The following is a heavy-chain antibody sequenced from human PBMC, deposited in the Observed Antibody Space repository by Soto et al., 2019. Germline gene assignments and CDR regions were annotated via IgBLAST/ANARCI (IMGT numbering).Heavy chain of an antibody. CDR1: GGSISSSNW. J-gene: IGHJ4*02. CDR3: ARRWGEGRVDY. D-gene: IGHD3-10*01. CDR2: IYHSGST. Sequence: QVQLQESGPGLVKPSGTLSLTCAVSGGSISSSNWWSWVRQPPGKGLEWIGAIYHSGSTNYNPSLKXGXTXSXHKSRNQFSLKLSSVTAADTAVYYCARRWGEGRVDYWGQGTLVTVSS. V-gene: IGHV4-4*02.